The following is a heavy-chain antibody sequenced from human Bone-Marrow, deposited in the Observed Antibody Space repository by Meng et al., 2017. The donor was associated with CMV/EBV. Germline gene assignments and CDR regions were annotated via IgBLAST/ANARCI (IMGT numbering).Heavy chain of an antibody. V-gene: IGHV4-59*13. CDR1: GGSISSYY. J-gene: IGHJ3*02. CDR2: MYYGGSS. CDR3: ARHDHYDAFDI. Sequence: GSLRLSCSSSGGSISSYYWSWIRQPPGKGLEWIGYMYYGGSSNHNPSLKSRVTMSLDTSKNQFSLKMTSVTAADTAVYYCARHDHYDAFDIWRQGTMVTVSS.